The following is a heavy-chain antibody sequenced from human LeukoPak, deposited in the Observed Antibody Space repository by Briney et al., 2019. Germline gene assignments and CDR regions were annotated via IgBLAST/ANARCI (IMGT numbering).Heavy chain of an antibody. D-gene: IGHD3-22*01. Sequence: PSETLSLTCTVSGGSISSDYWSWIRQPAGKGLEWIGRIYTSGSTNYNPSLKSRVTMSVDTSKNQFSLKLSSVTAADTAVYYRAREFSDDSSGYRYYFDYWGQGTLVTVSS. CDR2: IYTSGST. J-gene: IGHJ4*02. V-gene: IGHV4-4*07. CDR1: GGSISSDY. CDR3: AREFSDDSSGYRYYFDY.